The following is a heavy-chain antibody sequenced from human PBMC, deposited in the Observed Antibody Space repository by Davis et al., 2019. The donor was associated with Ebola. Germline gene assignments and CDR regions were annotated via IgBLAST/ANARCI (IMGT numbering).Heavy chain of an antibody. D-gene: IGHD5-18*01. Sequence: SETLSLTCTVSGGSISSYYWGWIRQSPEKGLEWIGYLHYSGSTNYNPSLKSRVTTSVDTSKNQFSLKLSSVTAADTAVYYCARDEGYSYGLGYWGQGTLVTVSS. CDR1: GGSISSYY. J-gene: IGHJ4*02. CDR3: ARDEGYSYGLGY. CDR2: LHYSGST. V-gene: IGHV4-59*12.